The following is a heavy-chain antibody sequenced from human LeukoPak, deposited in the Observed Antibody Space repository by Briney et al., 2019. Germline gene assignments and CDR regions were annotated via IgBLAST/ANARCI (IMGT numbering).Heavy chain of an antibody. V-gene: IGHV4-34*01. CDR1: GGSFSSYY. CDR2: INHSGST. D-gene: IGHD2-2*01. J-gene: IGHJ6*02. CDR3: ARPIPDIVVVPAAFVESPPVSMAV. Sequence: SETLSLTCAVYGGSFSSYYWSWIRQPPGKGLEWIGEINHSGSTNYNPSLKSRVTISVDTSKNQFSLKLSSVTAADTAVYYCARPIPDIVVVPAAFVESPPVSMAVGNQGTTVTVS.